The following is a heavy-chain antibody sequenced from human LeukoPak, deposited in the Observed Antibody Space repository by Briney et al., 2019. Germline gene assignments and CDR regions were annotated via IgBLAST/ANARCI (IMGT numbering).Heavy chain of an antibody. V-gene: IGHV4-39*07. J-gene: IGHJ3*01. Sequence: NPSETLSLTCTVSGGSISTSNYYWGWVRQPPGKGLEWIGSVYYTGSTYYNAPFKSRVTISIDTSKNQFSLSLSAVTAADTAMYYCAREDAVSSDDAFDLWGQGTMVTVS. CDR2: VYYTGST. CDR3: AREDAVSSDDAFDL. CDR1: GGSISTSNYY. D-gene: IGHD6-19*01.